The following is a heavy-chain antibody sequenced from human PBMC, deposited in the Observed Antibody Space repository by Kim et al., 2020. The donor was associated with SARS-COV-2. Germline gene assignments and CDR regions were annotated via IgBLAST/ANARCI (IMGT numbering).Heavy chain of an antibody. Sequence: SLKSRVTISVDTSKNQFSLKLSSVTAADTAVYYCARRGYSSSGYYYGMDVWGQGTTVTVSS. D-gene: IGHD6-13*01. J-gene: IGHJ6*02. V-gene: IGHV4-59*01. CDR3: ARRGYSSSGYYYGMDV.